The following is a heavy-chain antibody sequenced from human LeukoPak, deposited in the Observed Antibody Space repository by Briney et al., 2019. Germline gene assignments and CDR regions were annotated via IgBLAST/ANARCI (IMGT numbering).Heavy chain of an antibody. CDR1: GFTSSSYW. D-gene: IGHD2-15*01. CDR3: ARAPYCIGGSCRFDY. J-gene: IGHJ4*02. CDR2: IKQDGSEK. Sequence: GGSLRLSCAVSGFTSSSYWMSWVPQAPGKGLEWVANIKQDGSEKYYVDSVKGRFTISRDNAKNSLYLQMNSLRAEDTAVYYCARAPYCIGGSCRFDYWGQGTLVTVSS. V-gene: IGHV3-7*03.